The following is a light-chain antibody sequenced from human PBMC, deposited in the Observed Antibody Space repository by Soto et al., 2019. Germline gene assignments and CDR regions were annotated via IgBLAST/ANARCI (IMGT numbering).Light chain of an antibody. CDR3: QQYDNWPPLT. CDR1: QSVSSN. J-gene: IGKJ4*01. Sequence: EIVMTQSTDTLSVSPGERATLSCRASQSVSSNLAWYQQKPGQAPSLLIYGASTRATGVPARFSGSGSGTEFTLTISSLQSEDFAVYYCQQYDNWPPLTFGGGTKVDIK. V-gene: IGKV3-15*01. CDR2: GAS.